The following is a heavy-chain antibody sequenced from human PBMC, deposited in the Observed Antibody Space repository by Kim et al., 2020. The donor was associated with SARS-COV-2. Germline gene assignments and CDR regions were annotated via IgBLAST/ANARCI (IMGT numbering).Heavy chain of an antibody. CDR1: GGTFSSYA. D-gene: IGHD4-17*01. V-gene: IGHV1-69*13. CDR2: IIPIFGTA. CDR3: ARDRVDMTNYYYYGMDV. J-gene: IGHJ6*02. Sequence: SVKVSCKASGGTFSSYAISWVRQAPGQGLEWMGGIIPIFGTANYAQKFQGRVTITADESTSTAYMELSSLRSEDTAVYYCARDRVDMTNYYYYGMDVWGQGTTVTVSS.